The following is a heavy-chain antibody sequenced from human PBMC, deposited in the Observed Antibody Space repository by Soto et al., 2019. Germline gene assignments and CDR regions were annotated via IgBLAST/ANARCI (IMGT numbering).Heavy chain of an antibody. V-gene: IGHV4-4*02. Sequence: QVQLQESGPGLVKPSGTLSLTCAVSGGSISSSNWWSWVRQPPGKGLEWIGEIYHRGSTNYNPSLRMRVSISVVKSKNQFPLKRRSVTAADTAVYYCARDGYSYAQTGGFDPWGQGTLVTVSS. D-gene: IGHD5-18*01. CDR3: ARDGYSYAQTGGFDP. CDR1: GGSISSSNW. CDR2: IYHRGST. J-gene: IGHJ5*02.